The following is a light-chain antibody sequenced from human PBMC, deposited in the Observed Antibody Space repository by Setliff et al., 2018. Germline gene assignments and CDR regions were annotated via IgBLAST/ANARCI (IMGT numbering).Light chain of an antibody. V-gene: IGLV2-14*03. CDR1: GSDVGGYDY. J-gene: IGLJ2*01. CDR2: DVT. CDR3: SSYTSISTL. Sequence: QSALTQPASVSGSPGQSIAISCTGTGSDVGGYDYVSWYQHHPDKAPKLIIYDVTKRPSGISDRFSGSKSGSTASLTISGLQAEDEAHYYCSSYTSISTLFGGGTKVTV.